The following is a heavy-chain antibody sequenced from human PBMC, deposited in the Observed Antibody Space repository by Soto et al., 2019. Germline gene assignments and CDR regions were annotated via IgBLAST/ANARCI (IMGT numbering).Heavy chain of an antibody. V-gene: IGHV3-20*04. CDR2: INWNGGST. Sequence: GGSLRLSCAASGFTFDDYGMSWVRQAPGKGLEWVSGINWNGGSTGYADSVRGRFTSSRDNTKNSLYLQMNSLRAEDTALYYCARDRFYDFWSGPDTFDNWGQGTMVTVSS. D-gene: IGHD3-3*01. J-gene: IGHJ3*02. CDR3: ARDRFYDFWSGPDTFDN. CDR1: GFTFDDYG.